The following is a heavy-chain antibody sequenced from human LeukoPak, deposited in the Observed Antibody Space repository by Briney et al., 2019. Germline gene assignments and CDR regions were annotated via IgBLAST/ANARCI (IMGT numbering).Heavy chain of an antibody. V-gene: IGHV3-74*01. Sequence: GGSLRLSCAASGFTLSSYWMYWVRQAPGMGLVWVSQINSDGSSRTYADSVKGRFTVSRDNAKNTLYLQMNSLRAEDTAVYYCARKTAGSVDFWGQGTLVTVSS. CDR3: ARKTAGSVDF. CDR1: GFTLSSYW. J-gene: IGHJ4*02. CDR2: INSDGSSR.